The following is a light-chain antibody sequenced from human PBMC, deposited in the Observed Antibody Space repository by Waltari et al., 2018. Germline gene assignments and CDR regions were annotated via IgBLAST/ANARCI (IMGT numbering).Light chain of an antibody. J-gene: IGLJ3*02. CDR1: SRDVGKYNL. CDR2: DVN. Sequence: QSALTQTATVSGSPGQSITIPRTGSSRDVGKYNLASWYQQHPGEAPNLIIYDVNKRTLGVSNRFSGSKSGNTASLTISGLQAADEADYYCCSCAGSSVSVFGGGTKVTVL. CDR3: CSCAGSSVSV. V-gene: IGLV2-23*02.